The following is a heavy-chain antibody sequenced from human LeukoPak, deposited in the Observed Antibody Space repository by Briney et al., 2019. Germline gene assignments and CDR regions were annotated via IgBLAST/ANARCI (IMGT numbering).Heavy chain of an antibody. D-gene: IGHD3-10*01. Sequence: RGSLRLSCAASEFTYTTYPMSWVRQAPGKGLEWVSSISGSTNNTYYADSVKGRFTISRDTSKSTLYLQMSSLGADDSAVYYCAKRADFGGFDPWGQGTLVTVSS. CDR2: ISGSTNNT. CDR1: EFTYTTYP. J-gene: IGHJ5*02. CDR3: AKRADFGGFDP. V-gene: IGHV3-23*01.